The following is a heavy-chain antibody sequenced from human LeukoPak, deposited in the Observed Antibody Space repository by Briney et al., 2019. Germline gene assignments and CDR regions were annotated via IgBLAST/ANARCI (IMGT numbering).Heavy chain of an antibody. CDR1: GGSFSGYY. CDR3: ARDRSGTGMDV. J-gene: IGHJ6*04. V-gene: IGHV4-34*01. Sequence: SETLSLTCAVYGGSFSGYYWSWIRQPPGKGLEWIGEINHSGSTNYNPSLKSRVTISVDTSKNQFSLKLSSVTAADTAVYYCARDRSGTGMDVWGKGTTVTVSS. CDR2: INHSGST.